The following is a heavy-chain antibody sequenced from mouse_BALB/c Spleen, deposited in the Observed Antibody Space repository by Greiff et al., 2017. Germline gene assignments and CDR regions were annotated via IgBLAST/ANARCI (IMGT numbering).Heavy chain of an antibody. V-gene: IGHV5-15*02. D-gene: IGHD1-1*01. CDR2: ISNLAYSI. CDR3: ARNYYGSSNYAMDY. Sequence: EVKLMESGGGLVQPGGSRKLSCAASGFTFSDYGMAWVRQAPGKGPEWVAFISNLAYSIYYADTVTGRFTISRENAKNTLYLEMSSLRSEDTAMYYCARNYYGSSNYAMDYWGQGTSVTVSA. CDR1: GFTFSDYG. J-gene: IGHJ4*01.